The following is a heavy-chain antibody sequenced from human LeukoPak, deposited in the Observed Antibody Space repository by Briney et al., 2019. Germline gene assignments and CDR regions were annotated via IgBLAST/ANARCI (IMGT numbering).Heavy chain of an antibody. J-gene: IGHJ4*02. CDR2: IYYSGST. Sequence: SETLSLTCTVSGGSISSYYWSWIRQPPGKGLEWIGYIYYSGSTNYNPSLKSRVTIPVDTSKNQFSLNLTSLTAADTAVYNCARQRRNFDNWGQGTLVTVSS. V-gene: IGHV4-59*08. CDR1: GGSISSYY. CDR3: ARQRRNFDN.